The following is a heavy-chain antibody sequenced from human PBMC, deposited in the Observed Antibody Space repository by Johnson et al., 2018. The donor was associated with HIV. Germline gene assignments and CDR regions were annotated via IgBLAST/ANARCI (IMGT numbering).Heavy chain of an antibody. CDR1: GFTFSSYA. CDR3: ARLTGQQLVPRGGAFDI. Sequence: QVQLVESGGGVVQPGRSLRLSCAASGFTFSSYAMHWVRQAPGKGLEWVAVISYDGTNTYYADSWKGPFNISREHSKNTLYLQMNSLRTADTAVYYCARLTGQQLVPRGGAFDIWGQGTMVTVSS. CDR2: ISYDGTNT. J-gene: IGHJ3*02. D-gene: IGHD6-13*01. V-gene: IGHV3-30*04.